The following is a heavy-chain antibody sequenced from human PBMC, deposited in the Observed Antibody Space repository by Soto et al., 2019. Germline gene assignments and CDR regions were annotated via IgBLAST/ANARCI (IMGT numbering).Heavy chain of an antibody. V-gene: IGHV1-24*01. CDR3: ATPFYCSGGSCYSGAFDI. CDR2: FDPEDGET. D-gene: IGHD2-15*01. J-gene: IGHJ3*02. Sequence: ASVKVSCKVSGYTLTELSMHWVRQAPGKGLEWMGCFDPEDGETIYAQKFQGRVTMTEDTSTDTAYMELSSLRSEDTAVYYCATPFYCSGGSCYSGAFDIWGQGTMVTVS. CDR1: GYTLTELS.